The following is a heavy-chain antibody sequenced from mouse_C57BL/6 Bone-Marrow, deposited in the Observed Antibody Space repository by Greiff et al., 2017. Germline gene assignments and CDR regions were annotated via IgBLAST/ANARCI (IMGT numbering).Heavy chain of an antibody. Sequence: EVNVVESGGGLVKPGGSLKLPCAASGFTFSSYTMSWVRQTPEKRLEWVATISGGGGNTYYPDSVKGRFTISRDNAKNTLYLQMSSLRSEDTALYYCARPSYDGDYWGQGTTLTVSS. V-gene: IGHV5-9*01. CDR1: GFTFSSYT. J-gene: IGHJ2*01. CDR3: ARPSYDGDY. CDR2: ISGGGGNT. D-gene: IGHD2-3*01.